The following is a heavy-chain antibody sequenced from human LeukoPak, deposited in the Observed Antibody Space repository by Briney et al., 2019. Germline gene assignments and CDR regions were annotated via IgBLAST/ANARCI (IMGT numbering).Heavy chain of an antibody. J-gene: IGHJ6*03. CDR3: ARTVKYSSGWHAYYYYMDV. V-gene: IGHV4-39*07. CDR1: GGSISTSNYY. CDR2: IFYSGST. D-gene: IGHD6-19*01. Sequence: SETLSLTCTVSGGSISTSNYYWGWIRQPPGKGLEWIGNIFYSGSTYYSPSLKSRLTISVDKSKNHFSLKLSSVTAADTAVYYCARTVKYSSGWHAYYYYMDVWGKGTTVTVSS.